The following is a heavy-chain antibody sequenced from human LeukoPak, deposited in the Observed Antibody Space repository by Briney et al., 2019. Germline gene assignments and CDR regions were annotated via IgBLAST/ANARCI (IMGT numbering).Heavy chain of an antibody. J-gene: IGHJ4*02. CDR2: TYQRSKWYN. CDR1: GDSFSINSAA. CDR3: ARSPSPYSSGWYFDY. Sequence: QTLSLTCAISGDSFSINSAAWNWIRQSPSRGLEWLGRTYQRSKWYNDYAVSVKSRITINPDISKNQFSLQLNSVTPEDTVVYYCARSPSPYSSGWYFDYWGQGTLVTVSS. D-gene: IGHD6-19*01. V-gene: IGHV6-1*01.